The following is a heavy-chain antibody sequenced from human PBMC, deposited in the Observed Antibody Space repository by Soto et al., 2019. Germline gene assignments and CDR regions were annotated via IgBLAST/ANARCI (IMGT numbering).Heavy chain of an antibody. J-gene: IGHJ5*02. CDR1: GGTFSSYA. V-gene: IGHV1-69*13. CDR3: AREVAARPDALALSSPNWFDP. D-gene: IGHD6-6*01. CDR2: IIPIFGTA. Sequence: ASVKVSCKASGGTFSSYAISWVRQAPGQGLEWMGGIIPIFGTANYAQKFQGRVTITADESTSTAYMELSSLRSEDTAVYYCAREVAARPDALALSSPNWFDPWGQGTLVTVSS.